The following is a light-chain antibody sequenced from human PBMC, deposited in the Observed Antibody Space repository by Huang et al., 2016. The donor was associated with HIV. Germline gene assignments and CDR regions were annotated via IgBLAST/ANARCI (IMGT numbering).Light chain of an antibody. CDR2: GSS. CDR1: QSVSTD. CDR3: QQYSNWPQT. J-gene: IGKJ1*01. V-gene: IGKV3-15*01. Sequence: EIVMTQSPATLSVSPGERATLSCRASQSVSTDLAWYQQKPGQSPRLLIYGSSTRATGNTARFSGSGSRTEFTLTISSLQSGDFTVYYCQQYSNWPQTFGQGTKVEIK.